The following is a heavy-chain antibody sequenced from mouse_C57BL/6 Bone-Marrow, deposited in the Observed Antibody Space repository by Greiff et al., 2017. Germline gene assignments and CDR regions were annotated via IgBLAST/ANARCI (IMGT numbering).Heavy chain of an antibody. D-gene: IGHD2-3*01. CDR3: ARIYDGYYEGYFDY. J-gene: IGHJ2*01. CDR1: GFSLTSYA. Sequence: VKLKQSGPGLVAPSQSLSITCTVSGFSLTSYAISWVRQPPGKGLEWLGVIWTGGGTNYNSALKSRLSISKDNSKSQVFLKMNSLQTDDTARYYCARIYDGYYEGYFDYWGQGTTLTVSS. V-gene: IGHV2-9-1*01. CDR2: IWTGGGT.